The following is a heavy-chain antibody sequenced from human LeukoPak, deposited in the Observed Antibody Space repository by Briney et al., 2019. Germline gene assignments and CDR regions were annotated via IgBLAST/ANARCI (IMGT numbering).Heavy chain of an antibody. CDR1: GYTFTSYD. V-gene: IGHV1-8*03. CDR3: ARSIIGVLRFLEWLPKYYYYYYMDV. D-gene: IGHD3-3*01. J-gene: IGHJ6*03. CDR2: MNPNSGNT. Sequence: GASVKVPCKASGYTFTSYDINRVRQATGQGLEWMGWMNPNSGNTGYAQKFQGRVTITRNTSISTAYMELRSLRSEDTAVYYCARSIIGVLRFLEWLPKYYYYYYMDVWGKGTTVTVSS.